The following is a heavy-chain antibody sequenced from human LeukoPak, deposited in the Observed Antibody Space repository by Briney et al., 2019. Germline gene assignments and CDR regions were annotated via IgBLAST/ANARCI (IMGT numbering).Heavy chain of an antibody. Sequence: ASVKVSCKASGYNFRNYGIGWVRQAPRQGLEWMGRITAGNGNTNYAQKVQGRVTMTTDTSTRTAYMELRSLRSDDTAVYFCARYSARGYSYGYNAFDIWGQGTMVTVSS. V-gene: IGHV1-18*01. CDR3: ARYSARGYSYGYNAFDI. CDR1: GYNFRNYG. CDR2: ITAGNGNT. D-gene: IGHD5-18*01. J-gene: IGHJ3*02.